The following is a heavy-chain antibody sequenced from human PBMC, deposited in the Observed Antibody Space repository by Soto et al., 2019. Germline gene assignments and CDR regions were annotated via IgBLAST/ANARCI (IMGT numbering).Heavy chain of an antibody. CDR2: IYYSGST. D-gene: IGHD4-17*01. Sequence: QVQLQESGPGLVKPSETLSLTCTVSGGSISSYYWSWIRQPPGRGLEWIGYIYYSGSTNYNPSLKRRVTVSVDTSTNPFSLKLSSVTAADTAVYYCARRYGAYFDFWGQGTLVTVSS. J-gene: IGHJ4*02. V-gene: IGHV4-59*08. CDR3: ARRYGAYFDF. CDR1: GGSISSYY.